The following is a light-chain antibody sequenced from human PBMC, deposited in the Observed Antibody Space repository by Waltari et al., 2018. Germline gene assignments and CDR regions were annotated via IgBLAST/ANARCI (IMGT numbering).Light chain of an antibody. Sequence: DIQMTQSPSSLSASVGDRVTITCRASQGINNYLSWYQQKPGKAPKPLIYYESSLETGVPSRFSGSRSGTDYTLTISSLQPEDIATYYCQQYNNSPLTFCGWTKVEIK. CDR3: QQYNNSPLT. CDR2: YES. CDR1: QGINNY. J-gene: IGKJ4*01. V-gene: IGKV1-33*01.